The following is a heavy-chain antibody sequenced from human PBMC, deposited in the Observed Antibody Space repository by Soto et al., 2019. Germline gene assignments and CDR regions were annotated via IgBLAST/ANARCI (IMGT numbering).Heavy chain of an antibody. D-gene: IGHD2-8*01. CDR1: GFTVSSNY. V-gene: IGHV3-66*01. Sequence: PGGSLRLSCAASGFTVSSNYMSWVRQAPGKGLEWVSVICSAGNTYYPDSVKGRFTISRENSKNTLYLQMNSLRAGDTAVYYCARGGDIVLMDVWGKGTTVTVSS. CDR3: ARGGDIVLMDV. CDR2: ICSAGNT. J-gene: IGHJ6*04.